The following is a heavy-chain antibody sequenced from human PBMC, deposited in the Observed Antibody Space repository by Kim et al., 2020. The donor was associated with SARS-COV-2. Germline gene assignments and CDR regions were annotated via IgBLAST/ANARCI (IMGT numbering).Heavy chain of an antibody. V-gene: IGHV4-59*01. J-gene: IGHJ6*03. D-gene: IGHD3-10*01. CDR3: ARDEMATWVYYGSGSY. Sequence: SETLSLTCSIAGGSLRSYYWSWIRQFPGKGLEWIGYVDYSGRTNYNPSLKSRVNISVDTSTNQFSLKLFSVTATDTAIYYCARDEMATWVYYGSGSYWG. CDR2: VDYSGRT. CDR1: GGSLRSYY.